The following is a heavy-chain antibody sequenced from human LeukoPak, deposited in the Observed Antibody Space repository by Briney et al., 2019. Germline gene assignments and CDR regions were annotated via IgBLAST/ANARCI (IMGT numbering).Heavy chain of an antibody. CDR3: ATSYDAKTAPYDL. V-gene: IGHV4-4*09. CDR2: FYTSGST. D-gene: IGHD3-3*01. CDR1: GGSTSSYC. J-gene: IGHJ5*02. Sequence: SETLSLTCTISGGSTSSYCWSWVRQPPGKGLEWIGYFYTSGSTNYNPSLKSRVTMSVDTSKNQFSMELSSLTAADTAVYYCATSYDAKTAPYDLCGQGTLVTVSS.